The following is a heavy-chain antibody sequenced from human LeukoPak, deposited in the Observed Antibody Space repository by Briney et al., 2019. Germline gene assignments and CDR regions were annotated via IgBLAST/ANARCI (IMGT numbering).Heavy chain of an antibody. CDR2: ISSSSSYI. D-gene: IGHD4-17*01. CDR3: ARDSPSSDYGDYVLDY. CDR1: GFTFSSYA. J-gene: IGHJ4*02. V-gene: IGHV3-21*01. Sequence: GGSLRLSCAASGFTFSSYAMSWVRQAPGKGLEWVSSISSSSSYIYYADSVKGRFTISRDNAKNSLYLQMNSLRAEDTAVYYCARDSPSSDYGDYVLDYWGQGTLVTVSS.